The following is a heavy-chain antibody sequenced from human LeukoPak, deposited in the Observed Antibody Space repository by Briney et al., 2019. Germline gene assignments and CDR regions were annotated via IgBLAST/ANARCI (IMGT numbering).Heavy chain of an antibody. CDR3: ARRVRGYSYGSGTQYYFDY. CDR2: INHSGST. Sequence: SETLSLTCAVYGGSFSGYYWSWIRQPPGKGLEWIGEINHSGSTNYNPSLKSRVTVSVDTSKNQLSLRLSSVTAADTAVYYCARRVRGYSYGSGTQYYFDYWGQGTLVTVSS. V-gene: IGHV4-34*01. D-gene: IGHD3-10*01. J-gene: IGHJ4*02. CDR1: GGSFSGYY.